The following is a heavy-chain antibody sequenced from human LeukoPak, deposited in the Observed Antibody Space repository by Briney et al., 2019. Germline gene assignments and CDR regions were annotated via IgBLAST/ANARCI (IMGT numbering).Heavy chain of an antibody. D-gene: IGHD1-26*01. CDR2: INHSGST. V-gene: IGHV4-34*01. Sequence: SETLSLTCAVYGCSFSGYYCSWIRQPPGKKLQWIGEINHSGSTNYNPSLKSRVTISVETSKKQFSLKLSSVTAADTAVYCCARRSYYAPFGYWGQGTLVTVSS. CDR3: ARRSYYAPFGY. J-gene: IGHJ4*02. CDR1: GCSFSGYY.